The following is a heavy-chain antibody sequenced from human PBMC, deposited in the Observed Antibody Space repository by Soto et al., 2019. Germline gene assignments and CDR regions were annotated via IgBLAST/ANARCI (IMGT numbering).Heavy chain of an antibody. D-gene: IGHD2-15*01. CDR1: GYSFTSYW. J-gene: IGHJ6*02. V-gene: IGHV5-51*01. CDR3: ATRAYCSGGRCNSGRYYYYGLDV. CDR2: IYPGDSDT. Sequence: PGESLKISCKGSGYSFTSYWIGWVRQMPGKGLEWMGIIYPGDSDTRYSPSFQGQVTISADNSISTMYLQMNSLRDEDTAVYYCATRAYCSGGRCNSGRYYYYGLDVWGQGTTVTVSS.